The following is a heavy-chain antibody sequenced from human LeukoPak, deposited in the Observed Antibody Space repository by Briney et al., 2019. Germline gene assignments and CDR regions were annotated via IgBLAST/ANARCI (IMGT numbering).Heavy chain of an antibody. D-gene: IGHD2-21*02. J-gene: IGHJ4*02. CDR1: GFTFSGYE. Sequence: QPGGSLRLSCAASGFTFSGYEMNWVRQAPGKGLEWVADISSSGSTIYYADSVKGRFTISRDNAKNSLYLQMNSLRAEDTAVYYCASSAALYCGGDCYTNFDYWGQGTLVPVSS. CDR3: ASSAALYCGGDCYTNFDY. V-gene: IGHV3-48*03. CDR2: ISSSGSTI.